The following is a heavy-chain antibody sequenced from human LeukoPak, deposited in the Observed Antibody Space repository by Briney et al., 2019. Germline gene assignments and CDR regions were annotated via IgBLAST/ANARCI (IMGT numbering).Heavy chain of an antibody. Sequence: PSETLSLTCTVSGYSISSGYYWGWIRQPPGKGLEWIGSIYHSGSTYYNPSLKSRVTISVDTSKNQFSLKLSSVTAADTAVYYCARHHRQQLVNWFDPWGQGTLVTVSS. CDR1: GYSISSGYY. D-gene: IGHD6-13*01. CDR2: IYHSGST. V-gene: IGHV4-38-2*02. CDR3: ARHHRQQLVNWFDP. J-gene: IGHJ5*02.